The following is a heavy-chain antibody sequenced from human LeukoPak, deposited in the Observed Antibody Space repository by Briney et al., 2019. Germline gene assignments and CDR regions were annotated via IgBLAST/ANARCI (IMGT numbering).Heavy chain of an antibody. D-gene: IGHD2-15*01. CDR1: GFTFSSYG. CDR2: ISYDGSNK. Sequence: GRSLRLSCAASGFTFSSYGMHWVRQAPGKGLEWVAVISYDGSNKYYADSVKGRFTISRDNSKNTLYLQMNSLRAEDTAVYYCARSCSGGSCYDYWGQGTLVTVSS. J-gene: IGHJ4*02. V-gene: IGHV3-30*19. CDR3: ARSCSGGSCYDY.